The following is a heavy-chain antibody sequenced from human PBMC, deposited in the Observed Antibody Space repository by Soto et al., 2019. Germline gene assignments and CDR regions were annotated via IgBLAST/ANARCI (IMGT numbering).Heavy chain of an antibody. CDR3: AKDWGIAVAAH. D-gene: IGHD6-19*01. J-gene: IGHJ4*02. CDR1: GFTFSSTG. V-gene: IGHV3-30*18. CDR2: ISHDGGNK. Sequence: ESVGGVVQPGGALRLSCAASGFTFSSTGMHWVRQAPGKGLEWVAVISHDGGNKYYGDSVKGRFTISRDNSKNTLYLQMNSLRADDTAVYYCAKDWGIAVAAHWGQGTLVNVSS.